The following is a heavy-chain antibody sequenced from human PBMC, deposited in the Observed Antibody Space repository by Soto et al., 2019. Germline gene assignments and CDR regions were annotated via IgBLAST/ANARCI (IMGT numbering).Heavy chain of an antibody. CDR3: ARAPYSSTSFFFDY. D-gene: IGHD6-6*01. Sequence: GASVKVSCKASGYTLTTNHMHWVRQAPGQGLEWMGIINPSLGRTNYAQKFQARVAMTWDTSTSTFYMELSSLRSDDTAVYYCARAPYSSTSFFFDYWGQGTLVTVSS. CDR1: GYTLTTNH. CDR2: INPSLGRT. V-gene: IGHV1-46*01. J-gene: IGHJ4*02.